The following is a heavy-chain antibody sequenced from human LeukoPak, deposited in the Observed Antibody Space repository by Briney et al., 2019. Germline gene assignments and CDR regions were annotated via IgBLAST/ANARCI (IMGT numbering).Heavy chain of an antibody. D-gene: IGHD2-21*01. CDR2: IYNSGTT. Sequence: PSETLSLTRTVSGGSINNYYWSWIRQPPGNGLEWIGSIYNSGTTNSNPSLKSRVTISVDTSKNQISLELRSVTTADTAVYYCARSAQRAVWWFDPWGQGALVTVSS. J-gene: IGHJ5*02. CDR1: GGSINNYY. V-gene: IGHV4-59*01. CDR3: ARSAQRAVWWFDP.